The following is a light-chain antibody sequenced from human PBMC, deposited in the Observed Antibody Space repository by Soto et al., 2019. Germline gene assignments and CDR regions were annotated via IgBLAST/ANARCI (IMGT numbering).Light chain of an antibody. V-gene: IGKV1-5*03. J-gene: IGKJ1*01. CDR3: KRYISYRA. Sequence: DIPMTQSPSTLSASVGDTVTITCRASQSIDTWLAWHQQKPGRAPKLLISKASILESGFPSRFSGSGSATDFTLTINGLKPDDFAIYYCKRYISYRAFGQGTKGDIK. CDR2: KAS. CDR1: QSIDTW.